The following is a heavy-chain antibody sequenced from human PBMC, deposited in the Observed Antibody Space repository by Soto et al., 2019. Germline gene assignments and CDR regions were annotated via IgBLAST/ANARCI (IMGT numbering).Heavy chain of an antibody. Sequence: PSETLSLTCTVSGGSISSYYWSWIRQHPGKGLEWIGYIYYSGSTYYNPSLKSRVTISVDTSKNQFSLKLSSVTAADTAVYYCARDHRLYYDSSGYYPNDFYYYGMDVWGQGTKVTGSS. CDR3: ARDHRLYYDSSGYYPNDFYYYGMDV. CDR1: GGSISSYY. CDR2: IYYSGST. J-gene: IGHJ6*02. D-gene: IGHD3-22*01. V-gene: IGHV4-59*06.